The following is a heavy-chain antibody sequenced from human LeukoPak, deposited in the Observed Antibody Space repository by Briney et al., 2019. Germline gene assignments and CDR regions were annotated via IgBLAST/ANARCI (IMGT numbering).Heavy chain of an antibody. CDR2: IYPGDSDT. Sequence: RGESLKISCKGSGYSFTSYWIGWVRQMPGKGLEWMGIIYPGDSDTRYSPSFQGQVTISADKSISTAYLQWGSLKASDTAMYYCARGPEGDYYDSSGYYPPNWFDPWGQGTLVTVSS. CDR3: ARGPEGDYYDSSGYYPPNWFDP. CDR1: GYSFTSYW. V-gene: IGHV5-51*01. D-gene: IGHD3-22*01. J-gene: IGHJ5*02.